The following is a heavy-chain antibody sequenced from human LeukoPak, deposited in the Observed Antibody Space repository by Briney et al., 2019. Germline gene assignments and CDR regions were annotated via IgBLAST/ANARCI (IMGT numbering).Heavy chain of an antibody. J-gene: IGHJ5*02. V-gene: IGHV4-59*08. CDR3: ARSLTTGIDWFDP. CDR1: GDSISNYY. Sequence: PSETLSLTYTVSGDSISNYYWSWIRQPPGKGLEWIRCVYYSGSSNYDPSLKSRVTISLDTSKNQFSLRLNSVTAADTAVYYCARSLTTGIDWFDPWGQGTLVTVSS. CDR2: VYYSGSS. D-gene: IGHD4/OR15-4a*01.